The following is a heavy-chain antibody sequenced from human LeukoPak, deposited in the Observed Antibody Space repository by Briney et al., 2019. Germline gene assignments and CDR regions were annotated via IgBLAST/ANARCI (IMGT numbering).Heavy chain of an antibody. J-gene: IGHJ4*02. CDR1: GGSISTYY. CDR2: IHASGPT. D-gene: IGHD6-6*01. Sequence: SETLSLTCTVSGGSISTYYWSWIRRPPGKGLEWIAYIHASGPTNYNPSLKSRITISVDTSKNQFALKLSSVTAADTAVYYCARHDAGIAARPFDNWGQGTLVTVSS. V-gene: IGHV4-4*09. CDR3: ARHDAGIAARPFDN.